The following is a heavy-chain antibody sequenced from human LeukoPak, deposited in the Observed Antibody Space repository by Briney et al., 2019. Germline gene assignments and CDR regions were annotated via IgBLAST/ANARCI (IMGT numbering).Heavy chain of an antibody. CDR1: GYSFTRYD. D-gene: IGHD2-2*02. CDR2: MNPNSGNT. CDR3: ARIWTDCSSTSCYTPYFDC. Sequence: ASVTVSCKPSGYSFTRYDINWVRQAAGQGLDWMGWMNPNSGNTSYAQKFQGRVTMTRNTSISTAYMELSSLRSEDTAVYYCARIWTDCSSTSCYTPYFDCWGQGTLVTVSS. V-gene: IGHV1-8*01. J-gene: IGHJ4*02.